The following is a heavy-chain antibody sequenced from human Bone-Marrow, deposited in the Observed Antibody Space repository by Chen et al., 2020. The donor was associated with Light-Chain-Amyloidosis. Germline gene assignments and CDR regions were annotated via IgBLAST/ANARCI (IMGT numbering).Heavy chain of an antibody. CDR3: AKDFRVGATWIGDGWFDP. D-gene: IGHD1-26*01. J-gene: IGHJ5*02. CDR2: ISGSGGST. V-gene: IGHV3-23*04. Sequence: EVRVVESGGGLVQPGGSLRLSCAASGFTFSSYAMSWVRQAPGKGLEWVSAISGSGGSTYYSDSVKGRFTISRDNSKNTLYLQMNSLRAEDTAVYYCAKDFRVGATWIGDGWFDPWCQGTLVTVSS. CDR1: GFTFSSYA.